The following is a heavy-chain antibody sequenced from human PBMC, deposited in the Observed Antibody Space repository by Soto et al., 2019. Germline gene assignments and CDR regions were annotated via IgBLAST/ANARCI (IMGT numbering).Heavy chain of an antibody. J-gene: IGHJ3*02. V-gene: IGHV1-18*01. CDR3: AKDFYAAYYSESSSYCCAFDI. Sequence: ASVKVSCKASGYTFSNYGINCVRQAPGQGLEWMGWISLYTGNTNYAQKFQGRVTMTTDTSTRTVFMELRTLRSDDPAVYYCAKDFYAAYYSESSSYCCAFDIWGQGTMVTVSS. CDR1: GYTFSNYG. D-gene: IGHD3-22*01. CDR2: ISLYTGNT.